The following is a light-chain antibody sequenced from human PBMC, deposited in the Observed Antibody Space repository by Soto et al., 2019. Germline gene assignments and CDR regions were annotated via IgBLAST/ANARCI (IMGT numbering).Light chain of an antibody. J-gene: IGLJ2*01. CDR1: SGYSSYA. V-gene: IGLV4-69*02. CDR3: QTWGTGVHVV. Sequence: QLVLTQSPSASASLGASVKLTCTLSSGYSSYAIAWHQQQPEKGPRYLMKVNSDGSHSKGDGIPDRFSGSTSGAERYLTISSLQSEDEADYYCQTWGTGVHVVFGGGTKVTVL. CDR2: VNSDGSH.